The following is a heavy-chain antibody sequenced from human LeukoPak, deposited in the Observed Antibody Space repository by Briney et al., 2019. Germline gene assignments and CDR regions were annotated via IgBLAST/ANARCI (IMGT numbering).Heavy chain of an antibody. D-gene: IGHD3-10*01. Sequence: GGSLRLSCAASGFTFSSYWMSWVRQSPGKGLEWVANIKPDGSEKYFMDSVKGRFTICRDNAKNALYLEMNSLRAEDTAEYFCARERMYSGSGSTYPYYDYWGQGTLVTVSS. CDR1: GFTFSSYW. CDR3: ARERMYSGSGSTYPYYDY. V-gene: IGHV3-7*01. J-gene: IGHJ4*02. CDR2: IKPDGSEK.